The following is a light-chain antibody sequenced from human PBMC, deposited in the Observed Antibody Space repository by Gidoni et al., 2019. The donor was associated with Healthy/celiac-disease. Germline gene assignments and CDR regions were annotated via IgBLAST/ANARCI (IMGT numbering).Light chain of an antibody. J-gene: IGKJ4*01. CDR3: QHSYSTPLT. CDR2: AAS. V-gene: IGKV1-39*01. CDR1: KTISGY. Sequence: DIQMTPSPSSLSASVGDRFTITCLETKTISGYLNWYQQKPGKAPKLRIYAASSLQSGVPSRFSGIVSGIDLNRTISSLQPEDFATYYFQHSYSTPLTFGGGTKVEIK.